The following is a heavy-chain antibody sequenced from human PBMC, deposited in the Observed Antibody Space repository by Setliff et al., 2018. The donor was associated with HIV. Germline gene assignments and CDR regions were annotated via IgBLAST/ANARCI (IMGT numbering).Heavy chain of an antibody. V-gene: IGHV3-23*01. J-gene: IGHJ1*01. CDR3: ANSGTTAIEYFQH. CDR1: GLTLSNSA. CDR2: IQSGGII. D-gene: IGHD4-17*01. Sequence: PGGSLRLSCAASGLTLSNSAMTWVRQKPWRGLEWVSLIQSGGIISYADSVKGRFTISRDNSNNTLSSQMNSLRAEDTAVYYCANSGTTAIEYFQHWGQGTLVTVSS.